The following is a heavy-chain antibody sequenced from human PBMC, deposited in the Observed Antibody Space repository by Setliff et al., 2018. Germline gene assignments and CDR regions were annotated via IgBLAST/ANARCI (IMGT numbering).Heavy chain of an antibody. CDR3: ARGLLYGWSFDYFDY. J-gene: IGHJ4*02. CDR1: GFTFSSYS. D-gene: IGHD6-19*01. CDR2: ISSSSSYI. Sequence: KPGGSLRLSCAASGFTFSSYSMNWVRQAPGKGLEWVSSISSSSSYIYYADSVKGRFTISRDNSKNAVFLQLNRVTPEDTAVYYCARGLLYGWSFDYFDYWGQGTLVTVSS. V-gene: IGHV3-21*01.